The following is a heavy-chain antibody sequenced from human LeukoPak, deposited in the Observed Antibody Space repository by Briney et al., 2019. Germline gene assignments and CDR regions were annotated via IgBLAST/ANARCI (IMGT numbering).Heavy chain of an antibody. J-gene: IGHJ4*02. CDR2: IYYSGST. CDR1: GGSISSGSYY. V-gene: IGHV4-39*01. CDR3: ASTWIQLWFFDY. Sequence: PSETLSLTCTVSGGSISSGSYYWGWIRQPPGKGLEWIGSIYYSGSTYYNPSLKSRVTISVDTSKNQFSLRLSSVTAADTAVYYCASTWIQLWFFDYWGQGTLVTVSS. D-gene: IGHD5-18*01.